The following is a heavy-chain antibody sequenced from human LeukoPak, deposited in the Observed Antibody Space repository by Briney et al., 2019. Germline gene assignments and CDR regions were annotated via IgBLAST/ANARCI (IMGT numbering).Heavy chain of an antibody. CDR2: INPNSGGT. D-gene: IGHD2-2*01. J-gene: IGHJ5*02. CDR1: GYTFTGYY. CDR3: ARRRVVVPAARLGWFDP. V-gene: IGHV1-2*02. Sequence: EASVKVSCKASGYTFTGYYMHWVRQAPGQGLEWMGWINPNSGGTNYAQKFQGRVTMTRDTSISTAYMELSRLRSDDTAVYYCARRRVVVPAARLGWFDPWGQGTLVTVSS.